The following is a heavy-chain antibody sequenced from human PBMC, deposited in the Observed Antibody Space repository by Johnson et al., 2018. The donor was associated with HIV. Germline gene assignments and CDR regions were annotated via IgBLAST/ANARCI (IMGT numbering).Heavy chain of an antibody. CDR2: ISGSGGNT. D-gene: IGHD3-22*01. CDR3: AKASHYDSSGSLAFDI. CDR1: GFTFNTYA. V-gene: IGHV3-23*04. J-gene: IGHJ3*02. Sequence: VQLVESGGGLVQPGGSLRLSCAASGFTFNTYAMSWVRQAPGKGLEWVSSISGSGGNTFYADSVRGRFTISRDNSQNTLYLQMKTLRAEDTAVYYCAKASHYDSSGSLAFDIWGQGTMVTVSS.